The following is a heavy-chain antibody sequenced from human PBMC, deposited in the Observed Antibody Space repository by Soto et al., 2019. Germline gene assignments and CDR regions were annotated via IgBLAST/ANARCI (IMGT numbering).Heavy chain of an antibody. CDR1: GGTFSSYA. Sequence: QVQLVQSGAEVKKPGSSVKVSCKASGGTFSSYAISWVRQAPGQGLEWMGGIIPIFGTANYAQKFQGRVTITADESTSTAYMELSSLRSEDTAVYYCARRDGYYDSSGYSADYGMDVWGQGTTVTVCS. CDR2: IIPIFGTA. D-gene: IGHD3-22*01. V-gene: IGHV1-69*01. CDR3: ARRDGYYDSSGYSADYGMDV. J-gene: IGHJ6*02.